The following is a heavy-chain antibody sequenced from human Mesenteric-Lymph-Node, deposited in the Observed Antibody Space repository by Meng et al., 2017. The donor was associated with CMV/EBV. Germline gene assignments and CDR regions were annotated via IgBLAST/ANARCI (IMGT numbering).Heavy chain of an antibody. CDR1: TFTSYG. J-gene: IGHJ4*02. V-gene: IGHV1-2*06. CDR2: INPNSGGT. D-gene: IGHD3-10*01. CDR3: ARFGSGITMVRGAMGFDY. Sequence: TFTSYGISWVRQAPGQGLEWMGRINPNSGGTNYAQKFQGRVTMTRDTSISTAYMELSRLRSDDTAVYYCARFGSGITMVRGAMGFDYWGQGTLVTVSS.